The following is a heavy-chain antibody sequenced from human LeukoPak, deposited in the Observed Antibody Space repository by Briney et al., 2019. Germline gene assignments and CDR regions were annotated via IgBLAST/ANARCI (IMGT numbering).Heavy chain of an antibody. D-gene: IGHD5-24*01. V-gene: IGHV3-48*04. CDR2: ISSSSSTI. J-gene: IGHJ3*02. Sequence: GGSLRLSCAASGFTFSSYSMNWVRQAPGKGLEWVSYISSSSSTIYYADSVKGRFTISRDNAKNSLYLQMNSLRAEDTAVYYCAREMATNQDAFDIWGQGTMVTVSS. CDR1: GFTFSSYS. CDR3: AREMATNQDAFDI.